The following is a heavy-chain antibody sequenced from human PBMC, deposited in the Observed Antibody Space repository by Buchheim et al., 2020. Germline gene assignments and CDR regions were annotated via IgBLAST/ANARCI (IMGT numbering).Heavy chain of an antibody. J-gene: IGHJ4*02. V-gene: IGHV3-7*01. CDR2: IKQDGSEK. Sequence: EVQLVESGGGLVQPGGSLRLSCAASGFTFSSYWMSWVRQAPGKGLEWVANIKQDGSEKYYVDSVKGRFTIHRDNAKNSLYLQMNSLRAEDTAVYYCARVGPITMVRGVIIMFDYWGQGTL. CDR1: GFTFSSYW. CDR3: ARVGPITMVRGVIIMFDY. D-gene: IGHD3-10*01.